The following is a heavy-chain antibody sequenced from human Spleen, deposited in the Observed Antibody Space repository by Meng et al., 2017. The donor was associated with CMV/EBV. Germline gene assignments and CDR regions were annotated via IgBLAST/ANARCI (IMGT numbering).Heavy chain of an antibody. CDR2: IGTAGDT. J-gene: IGHJ6*02. D-gene: IGHD2-2*01. CDR3: AKDLGTEYQLLMEGNYHYYAMDV. Sequence: GESLKISCAASGFTFSSNDMHWVRQTTGKGLEWVSAIGTAGDTYYPGSVKGRFTISRDNSKNTLYLQMNSVRLEDTAVYYCAKDLGTEYQLLMEGNYHYYAMDVWGQGTTVTVSS. CDR1: GFTFSSND. V-gene: IGHV3-13*01.